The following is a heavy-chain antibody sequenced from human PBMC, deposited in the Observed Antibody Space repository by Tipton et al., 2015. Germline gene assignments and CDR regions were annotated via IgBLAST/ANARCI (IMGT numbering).Heavy chain of an antibody. Sequence: TLSLTCTVSGGSISSRGYYWNWIRQHPGKGLGWIGNIDNSENTYYNPSLKSRLTISLDTSKSQFSLKLSSVTAADTAVYYCARDRGYWERYLFDYWGQGTLVTVSS. CDR1: GGSISSRGYY. V-gene: IGHV4-31*03. D-gene: IGHD1-1*01. CDR2: IDNSENT. CDR3: ARDRGYWERYLFDY. J-gene: IGHJ4*02.